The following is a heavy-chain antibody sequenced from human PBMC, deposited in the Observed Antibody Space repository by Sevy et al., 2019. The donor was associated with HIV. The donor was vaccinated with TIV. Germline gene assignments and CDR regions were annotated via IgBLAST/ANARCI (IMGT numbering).Heavy chain of an antibody. Sequence: GGSLRLSCAASGFTFSNYAMSWVRQTPGKGLEWVSAISGSAHRTYYTDSVKGRFTICRDNSKNMLFLQMISLRAEDTAVYYCVKEVSEYSYSDYWGQGTLVTVSS. D-gene: IGHD5-18*01. CDR1: GFTFSNYA. J-gene: IGHJ4*02. CDR3: VKEVSEYSYSDY. CDR2: ISGSAHRT. V-gene: IGHV3-23*01.